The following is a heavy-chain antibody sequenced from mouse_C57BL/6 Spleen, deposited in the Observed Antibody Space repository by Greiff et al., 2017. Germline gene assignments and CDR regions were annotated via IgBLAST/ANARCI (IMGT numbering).Heavy chain of an antibody. J-gene: IGHJ2*01. Sequence: QVQLQQPGAELVKPGASVKLSCKASGYTFTSYWMHWVKQRPGQGLEWIGMIHPNSGSTNYNEKFKSKATLTVDKSSSTAYMQLSSLTSEDSAVYYCARESYDSDFYYWGQGTTLTVSS. V-gene: IGHV1-64*01. CDR1: GYTFTSYW. D-gene: IGHD2-4*01. CDR2: IHPNSGST. CDR3: ARESYDSDFYY.